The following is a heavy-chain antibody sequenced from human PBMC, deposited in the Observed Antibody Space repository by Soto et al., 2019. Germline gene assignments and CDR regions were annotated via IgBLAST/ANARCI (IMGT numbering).Heavy chain of an antibody. D-gene: IGHD2-15*01. CDR3: TTDGSFEGVVAAFHL. J-gene: IGHJ3*01. CDR1: GFSFRDAW. V-gene: IGHV3-15*07. Sequence: EVQMVESGGGLVKPGGSLRLSCAVSGFSFRDAWMNWVRQAPGKGLEWVGRIKSRAAGGAIDYAAHVKGRFTISRDDTEDTLYLQINSLKTEETAMYYWTTDGSFEGVVAAFHLWGQGTMLSVSS. CDR2: IKSRAAGGAI.